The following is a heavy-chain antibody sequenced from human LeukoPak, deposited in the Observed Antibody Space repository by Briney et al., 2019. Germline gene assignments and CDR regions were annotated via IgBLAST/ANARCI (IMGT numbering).Heavy chain of an antibody. CDR1: GFTFSSYA. CDR3: AKGQYYYDSSGYDY. CDR2: ISGSGGST. Sequence: GGSLRLSCAASGFTFSSYAISWVRQAPGKGLEWVSAISGSGGSTYYADSVKGRFTISRDNSKNTLYLQMNSLRAEDTAVYYCAKGQYYYDSSGYDYWGQGTLVTVSS. V-gene: IGHV3-23*01. D-gene: IGHD3-22*01. J-gene: IGHJ4*02.